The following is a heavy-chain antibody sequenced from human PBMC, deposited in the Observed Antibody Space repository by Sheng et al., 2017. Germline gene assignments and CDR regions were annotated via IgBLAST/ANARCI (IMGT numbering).Heavy chain of an antibody. Sequence: EVQVVESGGGLVEPGGPVRLACAASGFTFSNARMNWVRQAPGKGLEWVGRIKSKSAGGTTDYAAPVKGRFTISRDDSKSTLYLQMNSLKTEDTAVYYCTSGYSSKWYAWGQGTLVTVSS. CDR1: GFTFSNAR. CDR3: TSGYSSKWYA. V-gene: IGHV3-15*01. CDR2: IKSKSAGGTT. J-gene: IGHJ5*02. D-gene: IGHD6-13*01.